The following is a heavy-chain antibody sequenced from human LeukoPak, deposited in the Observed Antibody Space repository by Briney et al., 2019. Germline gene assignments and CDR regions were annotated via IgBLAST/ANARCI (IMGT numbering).Heavy chain of an antibody. Sequence: GGSLRLSCAASGFTFSSYAMSWVRQAPGKGLEWVSAITGSGSSTYSADSVKDRFTISRDNSKNTLYLQMNSLRAEDTAVYYCAKSRARREGSSGSIDYWGQGTLVTVSS. J-gene: IGHJ4*02. CDR1: GFTFSSYA. CDR3: AKSRARREGSSGSIDY. CDR2: ITGSGSST. V-gene: IGHV3-23*01. D-gene: IGHD3-22*01.